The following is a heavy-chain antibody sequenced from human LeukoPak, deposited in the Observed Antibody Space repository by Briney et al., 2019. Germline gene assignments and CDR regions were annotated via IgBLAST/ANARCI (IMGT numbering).Heavy chain of an antibody. D-gene: IGHD3-3*01. CDR2: INPSGGST. J-gene: IGHJ4*02. CDR3: ARFSYYDFWSGYYLDY. CDR1: GYTFTSYY. Sequence: ASVKVSCKASGYTFTSYYMHWVRQAPGQGLEWMGIINPSGGSTSYAQKFQGRVTMTRDTSTSTVYMELSRLRSDDTAVYYCARFSYYDFWSGYYLDYWGQGTLVTVSS. V-gene: IGHV1-46*01.